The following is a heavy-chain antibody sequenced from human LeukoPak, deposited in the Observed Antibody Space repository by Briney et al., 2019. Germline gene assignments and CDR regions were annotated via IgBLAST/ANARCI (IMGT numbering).Heavy chain of an antibody. V-gene: IGHV1-58*02. CDR1: GFTFTTSA. CDR3: AADHGGSYFPTGFDY. D-gene: IGHD1-26*01. Sequence: TSVKVSCKASGFTFTTSAMQWVRQARGQRLEWIGWIVVASGNTNYAQKFQERVTITRDMSTSTAYMELSSLRSEDTAVYYCAADHGGSYFPTGFDYWGQGTLVTVSS. CDR2: IVVASGNT. J-gene: IGHJ4*02.